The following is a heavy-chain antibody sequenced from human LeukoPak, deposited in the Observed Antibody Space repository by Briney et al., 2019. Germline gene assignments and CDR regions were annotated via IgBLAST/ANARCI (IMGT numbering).Heavy chain of an antibody. CDR1: EKTLTTNW. V-gene: IGHV5-51*01. CDR3: ARSWFGGVILFDY. D-gene: IGHD3-16*01. CDR2: IYPGDSDT. Sequence: GELLRSSCRALEKTLTTNWTGWLGQMPGKGLEGMGIIYPGDSDTRYSPSFQGQVTISADKSISTAYLQWSSLKASDTAMYYCARSWFGGVILFDYWGQGTLVTVSS. J-gene: IGHJ4*02.